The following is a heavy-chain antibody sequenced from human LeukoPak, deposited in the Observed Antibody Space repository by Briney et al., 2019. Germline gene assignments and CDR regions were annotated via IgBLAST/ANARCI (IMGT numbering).Heavy chain of an antibody. V-gene: IGHV4-39*01. D-gene: IGHD4-17*01. CDR1: GGSISSSSYY. J-gene: IGHJ4*02. CDR2: IYYSGST. CDR3: ARIAYGDYLQFDY. Sequence: SETLSLTCTVSGGSISSSSYYWGWIRQPPGKGLEWIGSIYYSGSTYYNPSLKSRVTISVDTSENQFSLKLSSVTAADTAVYYCARIAYGDYLQFDYWGQGTLVTVSS.